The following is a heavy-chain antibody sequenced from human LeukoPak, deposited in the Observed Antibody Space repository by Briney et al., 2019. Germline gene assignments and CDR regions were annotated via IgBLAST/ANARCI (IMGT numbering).Heavy chain of an antibody. Sequence: GASVKVSCKTSGYIFSKYAISWVRQAPGHGLEWMGGIIPIFGPASYSQKFEGRLTITTDDSTSTTYMELSSLRSDDTALYYCAKGPRAVASNRFRNYDHYYMDVWGNGTTVIVSS. CDR1: GYIFSKYA. D-gene: IGHD3-22*01. CDR3: AKGPRAVASNRFRNYDHYYMDV. CDR2: IIPIFGPA. J-gene: IGHJ6*03. V-gene: IGHV1-69*05.